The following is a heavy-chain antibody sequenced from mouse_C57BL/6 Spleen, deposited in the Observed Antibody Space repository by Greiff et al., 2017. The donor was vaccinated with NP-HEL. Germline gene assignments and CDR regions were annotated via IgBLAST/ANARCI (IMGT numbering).Heavy chain of an antibody. CDR1: GYTFTDYY. V-gene: IGHV1-26*01. Sequence: VQLQQSGPELVKPGASVKISCKASGYTFTDYYMNWVKQSHGKSLEWIGDINPNNGGTSYNQKFKGKATLTVDKSSSTAYMELRSLTSEDSAVYYCARGSTMVKAWFAYWGQGTLVTVSA. CDR3: ARGSTMVKAWFAY. CDR2: INPNNGGT. J-gene: IGHJ3*01. D-gene: IGHD2-2*01.